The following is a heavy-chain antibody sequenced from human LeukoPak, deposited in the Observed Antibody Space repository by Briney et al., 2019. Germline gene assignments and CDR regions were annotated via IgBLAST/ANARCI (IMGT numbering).Heavy chain of an antibody. J-gene: IGHJ4*02. CDR3: ARDLYGSGSYYSGLIGY. Sequence: GGSLRLSCAASGFTFSSYSMNWVRQAPGKGLEWVSSISSSSSYIYYADSVKGRFTISRDNAKNSLYLQMNSLRAEDTAVYYCARDLYGSGSYYSGLIGYWGQGTLVTVSS. D-gene: IGHD3-10*01. CDR1: GFTFSSYS. V-gene: IGHV3-21*01. CDR2: ISSSSSYI.